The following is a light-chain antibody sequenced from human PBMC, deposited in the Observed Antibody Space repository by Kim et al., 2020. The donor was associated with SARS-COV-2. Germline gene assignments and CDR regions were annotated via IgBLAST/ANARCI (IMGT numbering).Light chain of an antibody. J-gene: IGLJ3*02. Sequence: SSELTQDPAVSVALGQTVRITCQGDSLRSYYASWYQQKPGQAPVLVIYGKNNRPSGIPDRFSGSSSGNTASLTITGAQAEDEADYYFNSRGSSGNHWVFG. CDR1: SLRSYY. CDR2: GKN. V-gene: IGLV3-19*01. CDR3: NSRGSSGNHWV.